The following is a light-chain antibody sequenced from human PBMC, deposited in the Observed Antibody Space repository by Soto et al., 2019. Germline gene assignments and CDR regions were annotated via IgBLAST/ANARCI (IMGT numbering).Light chain of an antibody. J-gene: IGKJ3*01. CDR2: GAS. CDR1: QSIASSY. V-gene: IGKV3-20*01. Sequence: EIVLTQSPGTLSLSPGERATLSCRASQSIASSYLAWFQQKPGQAPRLLIYGASSRVTGIPDRFSGSGSRTDFTLTITRLEPEDFAVYYCQQYGSSPRFTFGPGTKVDIK. CDR3: QQYGSSPRFT.